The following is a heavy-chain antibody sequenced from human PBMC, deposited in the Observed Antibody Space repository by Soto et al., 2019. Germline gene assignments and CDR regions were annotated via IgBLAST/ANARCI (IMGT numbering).Heavy chain of an antibody. Sequence: PSETLSLTCAVYGGSFSGYYWSWIRQPPGKGLEWIGEINHSGSTNYNPSLKSRVTISVDTSKNQFSLKLSSVTAADTAVYYCGRGLPKYSSGWSAPWGQGTLVPVSS. CDR2: INHSGST. CDR3: GRGLPKYSSGWSAP. J-gene: IGHJ5*02. D-gene: IGHD6-19*01. CDR1: GGSFSGYY. V-gene: IGHV4-34*01.